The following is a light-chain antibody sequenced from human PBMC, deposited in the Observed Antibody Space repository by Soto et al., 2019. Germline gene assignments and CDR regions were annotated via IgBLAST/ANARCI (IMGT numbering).Light chain of an antibody. CDR2: DVS. Sequence: QSVLTQPRSVSGSPGQSVTISCTGTSSDVGNYNYVSWYQHHPGKAPKLMIFDVSKRPSGVPDRFSGSKSGNTASLTISGLQAEDEADYYCCSYAGIYTVLFGGGTKLTVL. CDR1: SSDVGNYNY. V-gene: IGLV2-11*01. J-gene: IGLJ2*01. CDR3: CSYAGIYTVL.